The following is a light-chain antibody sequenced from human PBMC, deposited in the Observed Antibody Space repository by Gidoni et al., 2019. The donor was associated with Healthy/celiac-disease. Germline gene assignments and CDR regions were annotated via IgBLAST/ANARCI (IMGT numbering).Light chain of an antibody. CDR2: QDS. J-gene: IGLJ2*01. V-gene: IGLV3-1*01. Sequence: SYELTQPPSVSVSPGQTDSITCSGDKLGDKYACWYQQKPGQSPVLVIYQDSKRPSGIPERFSGSNSGNTATLTISGTQAMDEADYYCQAWDSSTAPYVVFGGGTKLTVL. CDR3: QAWDSSTAPYVV. CDR1: KLGDKY.